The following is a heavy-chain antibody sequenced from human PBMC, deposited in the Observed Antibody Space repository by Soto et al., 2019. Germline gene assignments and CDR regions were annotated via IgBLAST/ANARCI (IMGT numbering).Heavy chain of an antibody. CDR1: GYTFTSYG. V-gene: IGHV1-18*01. Sequence: QVQLVQSGAEVKKPGASVKVSCKASGYTFTSYGSSWVRQAPGQGLEWMGWISAYNGNTNYAQKLQGRVTRTTDTSTSTAYMELRSLRSDDTAVYYCARDREWVGAKCSDRAHPFDPWGQGTLVTVSS. CDR3: ARDREWVGAKCSDRAHPFDP. CDR2: ISAYNGNT. D-gene: IGHD1-26*01. J-gene: IGHJ5*02.